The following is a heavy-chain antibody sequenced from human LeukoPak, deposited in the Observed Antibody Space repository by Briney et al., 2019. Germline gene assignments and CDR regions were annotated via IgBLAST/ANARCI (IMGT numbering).Heavy chain of an antibody. J-gene: IGHJ6*02. CDR1: GFTFSGYA. Sequence: GGSLRLSCAASGFTFSGYAMSWVRQAPGKGLEWVSAISGSGGSTYYADSVKGRFTISRDNSKNTLYLQMNSLRAEDTAVYYCAKARRIQLWSPYYYGMDVWGQGTTVTVSS. CDR2: ISGSGGST. D-gene: IGHD5-18*01. CDR3: AKARRIQLWSPYYYGMDV. V-gene: IGHV3-23*01.